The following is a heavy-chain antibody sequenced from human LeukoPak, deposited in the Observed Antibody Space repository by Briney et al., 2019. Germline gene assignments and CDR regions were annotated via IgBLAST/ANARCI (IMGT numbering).Heavy chain of an antibody. J-gene: IGHJ5*02. CDR1: GYSLTIHY. CDR3: ARGPAAIHP. Sequence: PSETLSLTCAVYGYSLTIHYWIWMRQPPGKGLEWVGEVLHTGGTNYNPSLKSRVTISEDTSKNQFFLKLTSVTAADTAVYYCARGPAAIHPWGPGTLVTVSS. V-gene: IGHV4-34*12. D-gene: IGHD2-2*01. CDR2: VLHTGGT.